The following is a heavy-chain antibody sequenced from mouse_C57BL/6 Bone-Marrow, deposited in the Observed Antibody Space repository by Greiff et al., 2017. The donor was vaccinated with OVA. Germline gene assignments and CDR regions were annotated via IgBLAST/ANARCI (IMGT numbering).Heavy chain of an antibody. Sequence: QVQLKQSGPELVKPGASVKISCKASGYAFSSSWMNWVKQRPGKGLEWIGRIYPGDGDTNYNGKFKGKATLTADKSSSTAYMQLSSLTSEDSAVYFCARGPYYYGSSHWYFDVWGTGTTVTVSS. CDR3: ARGPYYYGSSHWYFDV. CDR1: GYAFSSSW. D-gene: IGHD1-1*01. CDR2: IYPGDGDT. V-gene: IGHV1-82*01. J-gene: IGHJ1*03.